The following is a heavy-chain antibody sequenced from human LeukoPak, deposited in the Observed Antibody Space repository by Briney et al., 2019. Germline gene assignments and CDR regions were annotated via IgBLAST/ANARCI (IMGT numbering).Heavy chain of an antibody. J-gene: IGHJ3*02. CDR2: ISGSGGST. CDR1: GFTFSSYA. D-gene: IGHD5-12*01. V-gene: IGHV3-23*01. Sequence: GGSLRLSCAASGFTFSSYAMSWVRQAPGKGLEWVSAISGSGGSTYYADSVKGRFTISRDNSKNTLYLQMNSLRAEDTAVYYCAKEEAGGYSGQGKGIVAFDIWGQGTMVTVSS. CDR3: AKEEAGGYSGQGKGIVAFDI.